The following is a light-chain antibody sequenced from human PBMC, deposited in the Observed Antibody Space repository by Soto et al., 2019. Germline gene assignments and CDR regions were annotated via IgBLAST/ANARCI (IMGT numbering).Light chain of an antibody. V-gene: IGKV1-12*01. CDR3: QQANSFPLT. J-gene: IGKJ4*01. Sequence: EIQMTQSPSSVSASVGDRVTITCRASQGISSWLGWYQQKPGQAPKLLIYSASSLHSGVPSRFSGSGSGTDFSLTISSLQPEDFSTYYCQQANSFPLTFGGGTKVEI. CDR2: SAS. CDR1: QGISSW.